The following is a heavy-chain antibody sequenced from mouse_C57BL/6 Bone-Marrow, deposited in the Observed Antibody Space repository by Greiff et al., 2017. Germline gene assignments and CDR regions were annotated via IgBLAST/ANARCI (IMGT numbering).Heavy chain of an antibody. J-gene: IGHJ2*01. CDR1: GFNIKDDY. D-gene: IGHD1-1*01. CDR2: IDPENGDT. CDR3: MGDYYGSSYGFDY. V-gene: IGHV14-4*01. Sequence: EVQLQQSGAELVRPGASVKLSCTASGFNIKDDYMHWVKQRPEQGLEWIGWIDPENGDTEYASKFQGKATITADTSSNTAYLQLSSLTSEDTAVYYWMGDYYGSSYGFDYWGQGTTLTVSS.